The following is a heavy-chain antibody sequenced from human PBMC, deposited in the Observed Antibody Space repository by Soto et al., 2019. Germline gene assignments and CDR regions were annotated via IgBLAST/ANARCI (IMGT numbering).Heavy chain of an antibody. J-gene: IGHJ3*02. CDR1: GGSISSYY. D-gene: IGHD5-18*01. CDR3: ARRGYSYGVDAFDI. Sequence: QVQLQESGPGLVKPSETLSLTCTVSGGSISSYYWSWIRQPPGKGLEWIGYIYYSGSTNYNPSLKSRVTISVATSKNQFSLKLSSVTAADTAVYYCARRGYSYGVDAFDIWGQGTMVTVSA. CDR2: IYYSGST. V-gene: IGHV4-59*01.